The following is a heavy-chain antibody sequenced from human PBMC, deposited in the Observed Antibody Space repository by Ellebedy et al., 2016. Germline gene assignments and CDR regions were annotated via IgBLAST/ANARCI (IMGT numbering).Heavy chain of an antibody. CDR1: GFTFSSYA. CDR3: AKGMYGDYVVDY. D-gene: IGHD4-17*01. CDR2: ISGSGGST. J-gene: IGHJ4*02. Sequence: GESLKISXAASGFTFSSYAMSWVRQAPGKGLEWVSAISGSGGSTYYADSVKGRFTISRDNSKNTLYLQMNSLRAEDTAVYYCAKGMYGDYVVDYWGQGTLVTVSS. V-gene: IGHV3-23*01.